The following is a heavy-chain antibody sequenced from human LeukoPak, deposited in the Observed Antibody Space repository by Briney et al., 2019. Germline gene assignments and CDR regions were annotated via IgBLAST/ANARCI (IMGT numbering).Heavy chain of an antibody. V-gene: IGHV3-23*01. D-gene: IGHD2-15*01. CDR1: GFTFSSYA. J-gene: IGHJ4*02. Sequence: PGGSLRLSCAASGFTFSSYAMSWVRQAPGKGLEWVSAISGSGGSTYYADSVKGRFTISRDNSKNTLYLQMNSLRAEDTAVYSCARQRRYCSGDSCYQRTFDFWGQGTLVTVSS. CDR2: ISGSGGST. CDR3: ARQRRYCSGDSCYQRTFDF.